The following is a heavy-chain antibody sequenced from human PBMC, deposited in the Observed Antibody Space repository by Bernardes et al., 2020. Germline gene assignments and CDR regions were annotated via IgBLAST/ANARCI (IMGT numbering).Heavy chain of an antibody. CDR1: GFTFSSYS. J-gene: IGHJ6*03. V-gene: IGHV3-21*01. CDR3: ASTPDYYYYMDV. D-gene: IGHD2-15*01. Sequence: GSLRLSCAASGFTFSSYSMNWVRQAPGKGLEWVSSISSGSSYIYYADSVKGRFTISRNNAKNSLFLQMNSLRAEDTAVYYCASTPDYYYYMDVWGKGTTVTVSS. CDR2: ISSGSSYI.